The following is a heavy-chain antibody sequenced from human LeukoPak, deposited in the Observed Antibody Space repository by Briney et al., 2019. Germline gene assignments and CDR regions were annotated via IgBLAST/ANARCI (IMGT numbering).Heavy chain of an antibody. Sequence: GGSLRLSCAASGFTVSSNYMSWVRQAPGQGLEWVSVIYSGGSTYYADSVKGRFTISRDNSKNTLYLQMNSLRAEDTAVYYCARVPSIAARRGVYYYGMDVWGQGTTVTVSS. V-gene: IGHV3-53*01. CDR3: ARVPSIAARRGVYYYGMDV. CDR2: IYSGGST. CDR1: GFTVSSNY. D-gene: IGHD6-6*01. J-gene: IGHJ6*02.